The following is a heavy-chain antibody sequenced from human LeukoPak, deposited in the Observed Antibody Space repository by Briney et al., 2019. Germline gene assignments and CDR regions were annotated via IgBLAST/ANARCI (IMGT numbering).Heavy chain of an antibody. J-gene: IGHJ3*02. CDR2: ISYDGSNK. V-gene: IGHV3-30-3*01. CDR1: GLTFSSYA. D-gene: IGHD4-17*01. Sequence: GGSLRLSCAASGLTFSSYAMHWVRQAPGKGLEWVAVISYDGSNKYYADSVKGRFTISRDDSKNTLYLQMNSLRAEDTAVYYCATRRRTTGDAFDIWGQGTMVTVSS. CDR3: ATRRRTTGDAFDI.